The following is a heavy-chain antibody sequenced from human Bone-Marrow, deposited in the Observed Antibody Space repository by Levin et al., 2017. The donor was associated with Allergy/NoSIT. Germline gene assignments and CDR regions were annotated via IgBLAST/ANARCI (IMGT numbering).Heavy chain of an antibody. J-gene: IGHJ4*02. Sequence: PGGSLRLSCAASGFTFSIYAMSWVRQAPGKGLEWVSASSGSNSNTYYADSVKGRFTISRDNSKNTLYLQMNSLRAEDTAVYYCARASEVGYVTKFDYWGQGTLVTVSS. D-gene: IGHD2-8*02. CDR2: SSGSNSNT. CDR1: GFTFSIYA. V-gene: IGHV3-23*01. CDR3: ARASEVGYVTKFDY.